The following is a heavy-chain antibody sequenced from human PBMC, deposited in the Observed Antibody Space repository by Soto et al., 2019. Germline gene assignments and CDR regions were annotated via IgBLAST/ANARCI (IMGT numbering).Heavy chain of an antibody. Sequence: GASVKVSCKASGGTFSSYAISWVRQAPGQGLEWMGGIIPIFGTANYAQKFQGRVTITADKSTSTAYMELSSLRSEDTAVYYCARGEYDILTGYRYYYYGMDVWGQGTTVTVSS. V-gene: IGHV1-69*06. CDR1: GGTFSSYA. CDR2: IIPIFGTA. D-gene: IGHD3-9*01. J-gene: IGHJ6*02. CDR3: ARGEYDILTGYRYYYYGMDV.